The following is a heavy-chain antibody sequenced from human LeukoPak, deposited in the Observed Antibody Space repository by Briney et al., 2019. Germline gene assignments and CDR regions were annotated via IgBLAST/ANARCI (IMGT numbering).Heavy chain of an antibody. D-gene: IGHD6-6*01. CDR1: GGSISSYC. CDR3: ARYISSGLDY. V-gene: IGHV4-59*08. Sequence: SETLSLTCTVSGGSISSYCWSWIRQPPGKGLEWIGYIYYTGSTNYNPSLKSRVTISVDTSKNQFSLKLSYVNAADTAVYYCARYISSGLDYWGQGTLVTVSS. J-gene: IGHJ4*02. CDR2: IYYTGST.